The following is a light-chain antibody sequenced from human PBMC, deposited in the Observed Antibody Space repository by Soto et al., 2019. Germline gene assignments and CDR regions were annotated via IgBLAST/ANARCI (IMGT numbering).Light chain of an antibody. CDR3: LQHYSYPRT. V-gene: IGKV1-5*01. CDR1: QSIGSW. CDR2: DAS. Sequence: DIQMSQSPFTLSASLGDRASITCRASQSIGSWLALYHQKPGKAPKLLIYDASSLESGVPSRFGGSGSGTEFTLTISSVQPEDFATYYCLQHYSYPRTFGQGTKVDIK. J-gene: IGKJ1*01.